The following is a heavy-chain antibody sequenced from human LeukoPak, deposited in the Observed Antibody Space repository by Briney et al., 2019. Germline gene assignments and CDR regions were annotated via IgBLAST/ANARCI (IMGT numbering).Heavy chain of an antibody. Sequence: QAGGSLGLSCAASGFTMSHYGVSWVRQAPGKGLEWISGIRSAVETTHYADSVKGRFIISRDNSKNALSLQLNSLRPEDTALYYCAKHFCTGLDCSLFDSWGQGTLVTVSS. CDR3: AKHFCTGLDCSLFDS. V-gene: IGHV3-23*01. CDR1: GFTMSHYG. J-gene: IGHJ4*02. D-gene: IGHD3/OR15-3a*01. CDR2: IRSAVETT.